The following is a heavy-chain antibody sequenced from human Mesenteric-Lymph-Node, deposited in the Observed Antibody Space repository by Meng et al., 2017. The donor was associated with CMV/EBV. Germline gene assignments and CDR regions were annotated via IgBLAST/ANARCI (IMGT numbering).Heavy chain of an antibody. J-gene: IGHJ6*02. CDR1: GFTFSSYA. D-gene: IGHD6-6*01. Sequence: GGSLRLSCAASGFTFSSYAMHWVRQAPGKGLEWVAVISYDGSNKYYADSAKGRFTISRDNSKNTLYLQMNSLRAEDTAVYYCARTIAARPDYYYGMDVWGQGTTVTVSS. V-gene: IGHV3-30*04. CDR2: ISYDGSNK. CDR3: ARTIAARPDYYYGMDV.